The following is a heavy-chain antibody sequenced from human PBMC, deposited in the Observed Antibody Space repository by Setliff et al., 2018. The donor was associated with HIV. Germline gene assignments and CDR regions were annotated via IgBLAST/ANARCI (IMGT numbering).Heavy chain of an antibody. CDR3: AGSTIASDSHSYYYIDV. V-gene: IGHV3-21*03. J-gene: IGHJ6*03. CDR2: ISSSSRSK. D-gene: IGHD2-8*01. CDR1: GFTFSSYS. Sequence: GGSLRLSCAASGFTFSSYSMNWVRQAPGKGLEWVSAISSSSRSKYYADSVKGRFTISRDNAKNTLYLQMNSLRTEDTAVYYCAGSTIASDSHSYYYIDVWGRGTTVTVSS.